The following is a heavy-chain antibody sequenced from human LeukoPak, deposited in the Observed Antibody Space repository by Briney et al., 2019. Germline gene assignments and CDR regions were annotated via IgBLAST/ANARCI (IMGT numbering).Heavy chain of an antibody. CDR2: IIPIFGTA. J-gene: IGHJ6*02. CDR1: GGTFSSYA. CDR3: ARVSITMVRGVINYYYYGMDV. V-gene: IGHV1-69*13. Sequence: GASVKVSFKASGGTFSSYAISWVRQAPGQGLEWMGGIIPIFGTANYAQKFQGRVTITADESTSTAYMELSSLRSEDTAVYYCARVSITMVRGVINYYYYGMDVWGQGTTVTVSS. D-gene: IGHD3-10*01.